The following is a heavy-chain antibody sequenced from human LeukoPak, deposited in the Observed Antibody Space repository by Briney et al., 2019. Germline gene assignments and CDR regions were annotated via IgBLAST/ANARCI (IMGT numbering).Heavy chain of an antibody. Sequence: ASVKVSCMASGYIFTDYYMYWVRQAPGQGLEWMGWINPFSGVTNYAQRFQGRVTMTRDTSISTAYMELSRLRSEDTAVYYCARRDGYNSAAFDIWGQGTMVTVSS. CDR3: ARRDGYNSAAFDI. D-gene: IGHD5-24*01. J-gene: IGHJ3*02. CDR2: INPFSGVT. V-gene: IGHV1-2*02. CDR1: GYIFTDYY.